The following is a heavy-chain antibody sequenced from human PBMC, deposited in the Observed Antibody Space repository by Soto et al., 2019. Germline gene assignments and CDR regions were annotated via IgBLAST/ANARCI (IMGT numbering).Heavy chain of an antibody. D-gene: IGHD3-10*01. CDR1: GFTFSRYD. CDR3: AKDVKGSGSLPSYYYGMDV. V-gene: IGHV3-23*01. J-gene: IGHJ6*02. Sequence: VQRLESGGGLVQPGGYLRISCAASGFTFSRYDMSWVRQAPGKGLEWVSAISSTGGSTYYGDSLKGRFTISRDNSKNTLYPQMHSLRAEDTALYYCAKDVKGSGSLPSYYYGMDVWGQGTTVTVSS. CDR2: ISSTGGST.